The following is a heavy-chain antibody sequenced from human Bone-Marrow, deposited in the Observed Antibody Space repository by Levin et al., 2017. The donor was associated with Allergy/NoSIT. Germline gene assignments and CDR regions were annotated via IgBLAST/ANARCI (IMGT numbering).Heavy chain of an antibody. CDR1: GYTFTSYA. D-gene: IGHD2-2*01. Sequence: GESLKISCKASGYTFTSYAMHWVRQAPGQRLEWMGWINAGNGNTKYSQKFQGRVTITRDTSASTAYMELSSLRSEDTAVYYCATEVVPAATAHNWFDPWGQGTLVTVSS. V-gene: IGHV1-3*01. CDR3: ATEVVPAATAHNWFDP. J-gene: IGHJ5*02. CDR2: INAGNGNT.